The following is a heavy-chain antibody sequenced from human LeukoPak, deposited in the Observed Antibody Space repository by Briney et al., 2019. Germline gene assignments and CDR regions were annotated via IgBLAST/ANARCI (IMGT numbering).Heavy chain of an antibody. J-gene: IGHJ5*02. D-gene: IGHD3-10*01. CDR1: GYTFTGSY. CDR2: INTNTGNP. V-gene: IGHV7-4-1*02. CDR3: ARRPRITMVRGVIKGVNWFDP. Sequence: ASVKVSCKASGYTFTGSYLHWVRQAPGQGLEWMGWINTNTGNPTYAQGFTGRFVFSLDTSVSTAYLQISSLKAEDTAVYYCARRPRITMVRGVIKGVNWFDPWGQGTLVTVSS.